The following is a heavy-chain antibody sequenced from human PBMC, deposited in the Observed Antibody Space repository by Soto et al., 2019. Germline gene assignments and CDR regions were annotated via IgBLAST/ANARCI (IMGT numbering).Heavy chain of an antibody. Sequence: QVQLVQSGAEVKKPGSSVKVSCKASGGTFSSYAISWVRQAPGQGLEWMGGIIPIFGTANYAQKFQGRVTITADESTGTAYRELSSLRSEDTAVYYCARDPPAYCSGGSCYSRWFDPWGQGTLVTVSS. V-gene: IGHV1-69*12. CDR2: IIPIFGTA. CDR1: GGTFSSYA. CDR3: ARDPPAYCSGGSCYSRWFDP. J-gene: IGHJ5*02. D-gene: IGHD2-15*01.